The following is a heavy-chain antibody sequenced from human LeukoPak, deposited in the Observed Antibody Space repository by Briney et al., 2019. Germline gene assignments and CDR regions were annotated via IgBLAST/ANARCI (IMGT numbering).Heavy chain of an antibody. D-gene: IGHD6-19*01. CDR1: TGSLSGHY. J-gene: IGHJ6*02. V-gene: IGHV4-34*01. Sequence: SETLSLTCAVNTGSLSGHYWIWIRQPPGKGLEWIGEIDHSGNTNFNSSLKGRITISVDTSKNQFSLRLTSMAAADSAVYYGARSTSWYAYDMDVWGQGTTVTVSS. CDR3: ARSTSWYAYDMDV. CDR2: IDHSGNT.